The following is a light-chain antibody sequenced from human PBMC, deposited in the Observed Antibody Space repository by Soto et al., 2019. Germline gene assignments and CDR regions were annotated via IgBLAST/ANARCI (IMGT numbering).Light chain of an antibody. CDR2: GAS. CDR3: QQYGSSQS. Sequence: EIVLTQSPGTLSLSPGERATLSCRASQSVSYSFLAWYQQKPGQAPRLLIYGASSRATGIPDRFSGSGSGTDFTLTISRLEPEDFAGYYCQQYGSSQSFGQGTTVEIK. CDR1: QSVSYSF. J-gene: IGKJ1*01. V-gene: IGKV3-20*01.